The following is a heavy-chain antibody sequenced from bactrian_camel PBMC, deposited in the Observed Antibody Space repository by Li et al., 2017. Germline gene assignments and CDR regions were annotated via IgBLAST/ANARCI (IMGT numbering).Heavy chain of an antibody. CDR2: IYTGDGRT. D-gene: IGHD2*01. J-gene: IGHJ4*01. Sequence: HVQLVESGGGSVQSGGSLTLSCAASGFTFSNNWMHWVRQAPGKGLEWVSTIYTGDGRTKSADSVKGRFTMSRDNAKNMLYLQMNNLKSEDTALYYCAKALGSGDYYTGEYKYWGQGTQVTVS. CDR1: GFTFSNNW. CDR3: AKALGSGDYYTGEYKY. V-gene: IGHV3S1*01.